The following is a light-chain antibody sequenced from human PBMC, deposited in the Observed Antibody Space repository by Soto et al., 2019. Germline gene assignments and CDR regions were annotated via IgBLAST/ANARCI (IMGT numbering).Light chain of an antibody. Sequence: QSALTQPASVSGSPGQSITISCTGSSSDVGSYNLVSWYQQLPGEAPKLMIYEGSKRLSGVSNRFSGSKSGNTASLTISGLQAEDEADYYCCSFERSITLVFGGGTKLTVL. V-gene: IGLV2-23*01. J-gene: IGLJ2*01. CDR1: SSDVGSYNL. CDR3: CSFERSITLV. CDR2: EGS.